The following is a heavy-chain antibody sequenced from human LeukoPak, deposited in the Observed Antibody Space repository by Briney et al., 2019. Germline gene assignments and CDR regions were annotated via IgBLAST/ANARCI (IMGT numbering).Heavy chain of an antibody. Sequence: GASVKVSCKASGYTFTGYYMHWVRQAPGQGREWMGWINPNSGGTNYAQKFQGRVTMTRDTSISTAYMELSRLRYDDTAVYYCATSSSWYWYFDYWGQGTLVTVSS. J-gene: IGHJ4*02. CDR1: GYTFTGYY. V-gene: IGHV1-2*02. D-gene: IGHD6-13*01. CDR3: ATSSSWYWYFDY. CDR2: INPNSGGT.